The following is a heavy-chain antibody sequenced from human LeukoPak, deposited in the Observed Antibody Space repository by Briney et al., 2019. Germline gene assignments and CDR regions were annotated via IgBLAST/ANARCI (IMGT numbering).Heavy chain of an antibody. CDR2: IYTSGST. D-gene: IGHD3-22*01. CDR1: GASVNSGNYY. Sequence: SQTLSLTCTVSGASVNSGNYYWTWIRQPAGKRLEWIGRIYTSGSTNYNPSLKSRVTISIDAPKNQFSLKLSSVTAADTAVYFCASPRGDDSGGYYTWYFHHWGQGILVTVSS. J-gene: IGHJ1*01. V-gene: IGHV4-61*02. CDR3: ASPRGDDSGGYYTWYFHH.